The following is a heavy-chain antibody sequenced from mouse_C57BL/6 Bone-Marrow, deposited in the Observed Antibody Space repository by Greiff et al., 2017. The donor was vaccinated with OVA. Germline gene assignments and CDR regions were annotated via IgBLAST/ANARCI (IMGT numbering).Heavy chain of an antibody. CDR3: ARNLFITPAFDY. CDR1: GFSLTSYG. V-gene: IGHV2-2*01. Sequence: VKLKQSGPGLVQPSQSLSITCTVSGFSLTSYGVHWVRQSPGKGLEWLGVIWSGGSTDYNAAFISSLSISKDTAKSKVFFKMNRLQADDTAIDYCARNLFITPAFDYWGQGTTLTVSS. CDR2: IWSGGST. D-gene: IGHD1-1*01. J-gene: IGHJ2*01.